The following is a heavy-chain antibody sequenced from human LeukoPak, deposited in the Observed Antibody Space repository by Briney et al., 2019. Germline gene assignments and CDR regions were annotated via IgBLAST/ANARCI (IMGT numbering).Heavy chain of an antibody. V-gene: IGHV3-23*01. J-gene: IGHJ4*02. D-gene: IGHD6-13*01. Sequence: GGSLRLSCAASGFTFSSYGMTWVRQAPGKGLEWVSTISGSGGSTYYADSVKGRFTISRDNSKNTLYLQMNTLRAEDTAVYYCATQQQLVLWGQGTLVTVSS. CDR1: GFTFSSYG. CDR2: ISGSGGST. CDR3: ATQQQLVL.